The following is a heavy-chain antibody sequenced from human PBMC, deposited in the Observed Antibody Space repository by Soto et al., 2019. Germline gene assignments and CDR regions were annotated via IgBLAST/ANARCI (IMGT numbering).Heavy chain of an antibody. V-gene: IGHV4-59*01. Sequence: SETLSLTCTVSGGSISSYYWSWIRQPPGKGLEWIGYIYYSGSTNYNPSLKSRVTISVDTSKDQFSLKLSSVTAADTAVYYCARSAPPRGYSSSFPSFDYWGQGTMVTVYS. CDR1: GGSISSYY. CDR2: IYYSGST. D-gene: IGHD6-13*01. CDR3: ARSAPPRGYSSSFPSFDY. J-gene: IGHJ4*02.